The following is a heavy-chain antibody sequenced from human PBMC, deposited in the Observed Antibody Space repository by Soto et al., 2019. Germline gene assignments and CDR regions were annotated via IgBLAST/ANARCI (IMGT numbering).Heavy chain of an antibody. V-gene: IGHV3-64*01. J-gene: IGHJ4*02. D-gene: IGHD2-15*01. CDR1: GFTFSSYA. CDR3: AREMAYCSGASCYPKPIDY. CDR2: ISSNGGST. Sequence: EVQLVESGGGLVQPGGSLRLSCAASGFTFSSYAMHWVRQAPGKGLEYVSAISSNGGSTYYANSVKGRFTISRDNSKNTLHLQMGSLRAEDMAVYYCAREMAYCSGASCYPKPIDYWGQGTLVTVSS.